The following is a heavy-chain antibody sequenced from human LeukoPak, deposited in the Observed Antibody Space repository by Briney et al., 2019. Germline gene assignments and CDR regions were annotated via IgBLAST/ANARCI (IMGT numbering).Heavy chain of an antibody. CDR1: GFTFSSYS. D-gene: IGHD3-10*01. CDR2: ISSSSSYI. CDR3: ARTMVRGVYFDY. J-gene: IGHJ4*02. V-gene: IGHV3-21*01. Sequence: PGGSLRLSCAASGFTFSSYSMNWVRQAPGKGLEWVSSISSSSSYIYYADSVKGRFTISRDNAKNSLYLQMNSLRAEDTAVYYCARTMVRGVYFDYWGQGTLVTVSS.